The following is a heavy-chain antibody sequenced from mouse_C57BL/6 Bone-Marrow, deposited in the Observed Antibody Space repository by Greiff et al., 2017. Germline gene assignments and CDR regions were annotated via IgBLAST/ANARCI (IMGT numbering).Heavy chain of an antibody. Sequence: QVQLQQSGAELARPGASVKLSCKASGYTFTSYGISWVKQRTGQGLEWIGGIYPRSGNTYYNEKFKGKATLTADNSSSPAYMELRRLTSEDAAVYFCASFDYDWFAYWGQGTLVTVSA. CDR3: ASFDYDWFAY. D-gene: IGHD2-4*01. CDR1: GYTFTSYG. J-gene: IGHJ3*01. CDR2: IYPRSGNT. V-gene: IGHV1-81*01.